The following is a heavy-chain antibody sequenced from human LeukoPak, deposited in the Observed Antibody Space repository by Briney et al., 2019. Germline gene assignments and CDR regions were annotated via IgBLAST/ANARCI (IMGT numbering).Heavy chain of an antibody. J-gene: IGHJ4*02. Sequence: KPSETLSLTCTVSGGSISSSNYYWGWIRQPPGKGLEWIASIYYSGSTYYNPSLKSRVTRSVDTSKNQFSLKLSSVTAADTAVYYCARRSSSGWTFDYWGQGTLVTVSS. D-gene: IGHD6-19*01. CDR1: GGSISSSNYY. CDR2: IYYSGST. CDR3: ARRSSSGWTFDY. V-gene: IGHV4-39*01.